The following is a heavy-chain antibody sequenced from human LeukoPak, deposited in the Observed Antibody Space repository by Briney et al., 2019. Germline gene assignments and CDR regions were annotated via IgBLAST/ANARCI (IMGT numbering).Heavy chain of an antibody. D-gene: IGHD6-13*01. CDR3: AKGGIAASGTSGF. J-gene: IGHJ4*02. Sequence: APVKVSCKASGYIFTAYYMHWVRQAPGQGLGWMGWINPKSGGTNYAQKFQDRVTMTRDASVRTAYMEVSGLRSDDTAVYYCAKGGIAASGTSGFWGQGTLVTVSS. V-gene: IGHV1-2*02. CDR2: INPKSGGT. CDR1: GYIFTAYY.